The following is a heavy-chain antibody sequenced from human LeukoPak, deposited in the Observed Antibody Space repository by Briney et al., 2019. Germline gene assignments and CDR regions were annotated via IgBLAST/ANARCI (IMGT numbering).Heavy chain of an antibody. CDR1: GGSISSSSYY. J-gene: IGHJ6*03. CDR2: IYYSGST. Sequence: PSETLSLTCTVSGGSISSSSYYWGWIRQPPGKGLEWIGSIYYSGSTYYNPSLKSRVTISVDTSKNQFSLKLSSVTAADTAVYYCARHVRMAYYYYYMDVWGKGTTVTISS. V-gene: IGHV4-39*01. D-gene: IGHD5-24*01. CDR3: ARHVRMAYYYYYMDV.